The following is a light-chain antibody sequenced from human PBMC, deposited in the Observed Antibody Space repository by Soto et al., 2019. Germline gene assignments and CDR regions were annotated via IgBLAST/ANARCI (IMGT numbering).Light chain of an antibody. CDR2: EVS. V-gene: IGLV2-8*01. Sequence: QSALTQPPSASGSPGQSVTISCTGTSSDVGAYNYVSWYQQYPGKAPKLMIYEVSKRPSGVPDRFSGSKSGKTASLTVSGLQPEDEAEYYCTSYAGSNIWVFGGGTKLT. CDR1: SSDVGAYNY. CDR3: TSYAGSNIWV. J-gene: IGLJ3*02.